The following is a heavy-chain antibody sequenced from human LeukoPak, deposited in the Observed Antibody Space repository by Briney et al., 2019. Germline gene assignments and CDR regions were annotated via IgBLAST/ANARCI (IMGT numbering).Heavy chain of an antibody. CDR1: GFTFSGSA. D-gene: IGHD2-15*01. V-gene: IGHV3-73*01. J-gene: IGHJ5*02. CDR2: IDKKDNLYAT. Sequence: GGSLRLSCAASGFTFSGSAVHWVRQSSGKGLEWVGHIDKKDNLYATAYAESVKGRFTISRDDSEDTAFLHMDSLKTEDTALYYCTRDRGTYNWFDPWGQGTLVTVSS. CDR3: TRDRGTYNWFDP.